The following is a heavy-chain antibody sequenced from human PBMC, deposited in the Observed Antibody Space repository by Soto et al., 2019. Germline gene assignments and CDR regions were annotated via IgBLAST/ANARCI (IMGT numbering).Heavy chain of an antibody. V-gene: IGHV1-3*01. J-gene: IGHJ6*02. CDR3: ARGRCSSTSCYATYYGMEV. Sequence: ASVKVSCKASGYTFTSYAMHWVRQAPGQRLEWMGWINAGNGNTKYSQKFQGRVTITRDTSASTAYMELSSLRSEDTAVYYCARGRCSSTSCYATYYGMEVWGQGTTVTVSS. CDR1: GYTFTSYA. CDR2: INAGNGNT. D-gene: IGHD2-2*01.